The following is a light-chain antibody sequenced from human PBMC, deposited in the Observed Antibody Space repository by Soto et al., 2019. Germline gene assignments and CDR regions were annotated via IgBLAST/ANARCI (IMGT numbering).Light chain of an antibody. CDR2: GAS. CDR1: QSISSSY. Sequence: EIVLTQSPGTLSLSPGERATLSCRASQSISSSYLAWYQQKPGQAPRLLIYGASSRATGIPDRFSVSGSGTDFTLTISRLDPEYFAVYYCQHYGSSLVGTFGQGTRLEIK. CDR3: QHYGSSLVGT. V-gene: IGKV3-20*01. J-gene: IGKJ2*02.